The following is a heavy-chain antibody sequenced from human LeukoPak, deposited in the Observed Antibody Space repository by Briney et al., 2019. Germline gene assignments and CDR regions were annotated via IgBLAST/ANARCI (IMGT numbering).Heavy chain of an antibody. D-gene: IGHD3-22*01. CDR2: IKHIGST. J-gene: IGHJ6*02. CDR3: ARGRSGYSRMDV. Sequence: PSQTLSPTCAVYGGSFSGYYWSWIRHPPGEGLEWIGEIKHIGSTNSNPSLKSRVTISVDTSKNPFSLKLSSVTVADTAMYFCARGRSGYSRMDVWGQGTTVTVSS. CDR1: GGSFSGYY. V-gene: IGHV4-34*01.